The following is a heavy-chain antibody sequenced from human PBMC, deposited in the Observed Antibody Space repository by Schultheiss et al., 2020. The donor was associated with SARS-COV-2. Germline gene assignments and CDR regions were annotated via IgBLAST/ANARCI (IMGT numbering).Heavy chain of an antibody. J-gene: IGHJ4*02. Sequence: ASVKVSCKASGYTFTSYGISWVRQAPGQGLEWMGWISAYNGNTNYAQKFQERVTITRDMSTSTAYMELRSLRSDDTAVYYCARVPRPGIAAAGEWGQGTLVTVSS. CDR1: GYTFTSYG. CDR2: ISAYNGNT. V-gene: IGHV1-18*04. D-gene: IGHD6-13*01. CDR3: ARVPRPGIAAAGE.